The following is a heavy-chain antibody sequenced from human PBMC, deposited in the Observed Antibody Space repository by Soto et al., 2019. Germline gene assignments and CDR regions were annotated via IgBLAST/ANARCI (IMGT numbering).Heavy chain of an antibody. CDR3: ARSVAVPGAHIDY. V-gene: IGHV4-59*01. J-gene: IGHJ4*02. CDR2: VYYTGST. CDR1: DGSISGSY. Sequence: SETLSLTCSFSDGSISGSYWNWIRQSPGKGLEWLGYVYYTGSTNYSPSLRSRVSISVDTSKNEFSLRLSSVTAADTAVYFCARSVAVPGAHIDYWGQGTKVTVSS. D-gene: IGHD6-19*01.